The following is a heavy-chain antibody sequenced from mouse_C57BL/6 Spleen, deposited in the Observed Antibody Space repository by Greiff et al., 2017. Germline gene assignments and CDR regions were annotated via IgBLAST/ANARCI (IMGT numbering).Heavy chain of an antibody. V-gene: IGHV1-72*01. CDR1: GYTFTSYW. J-gene: IGHJ1*03. D-gene: IGHD1-1*01. Sequence: VQLQQPGAELVKPGASVKLSCKASGYTFTSYWMHWVKQRPGRGLEWIGRFDPNSGGTKYNEKFKSKATLTVDKPSSTAYMQLSSLTSEDSAVYYCARRGTRYGSDFDVWGTGTTVTVAS. CDR3: ARRGTRYGSDFDV. CDR2: FDPNSGGT.